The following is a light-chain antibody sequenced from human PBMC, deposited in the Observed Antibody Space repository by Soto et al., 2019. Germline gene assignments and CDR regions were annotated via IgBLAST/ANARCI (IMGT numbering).Light chain of an antibody. CDR1: QSVDIN. J-gene: IGKJ1*01. V-gene: IGKV3-15*01. CDR3: QQYRSWPRT. CDR2: GAS. Sequence: EILLTQSPATLSVSPGERVTLSCRASQSVDINLAWYQQKPGQAPRLLIYGASTRATDMPGRFSGRGAGAEFTLTISSLQSEDFAVYYCQQYRSWPRTFGQGTKVDIK.